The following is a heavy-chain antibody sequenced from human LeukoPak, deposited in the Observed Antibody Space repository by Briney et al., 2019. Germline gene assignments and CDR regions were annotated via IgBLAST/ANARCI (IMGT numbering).Heavy chain of an antibody. CDR2: INHSGST. CDR3: ARVGGDFSYGMDV. J-gene: IGHJ6*02. CDR1: GGSFSGYY. D-gene: IGHD2-21*01. V-gene: IGHV4-34*01. Sequence: SETLSLTCAVYGGSFSGYYWSWIRQPPGKGLEWIGEINHSGSTNYNPSLKSRVTISVDTSKNQFSLQMNSVTPEDTGVYYCARVGGDFSYGMDVWGQGTTVTVSS.